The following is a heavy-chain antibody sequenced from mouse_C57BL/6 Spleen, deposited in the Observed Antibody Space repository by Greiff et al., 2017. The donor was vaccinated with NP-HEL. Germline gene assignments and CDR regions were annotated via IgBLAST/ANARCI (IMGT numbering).Heavy chain of an antibody. D-gene: IGHD1-1*01. Sequence: EVMLVESEGGLVQPGSSMKLSCTASGFTFSDYYMAWVRQVPEKGLEWVANINYDGSSTYYLDSLKSRFIISRDNAKNILYLQMSSLKSEDTATYYCARDTTVVATGAMDYWGQGTSVTVAS. J-gene: IGHJ4*01. CDR1: GFTFSDYY. CDR2: INYDGSST. V-gene: IGHV5-16*01. CDR3: ARDTTVVATGAMDY.